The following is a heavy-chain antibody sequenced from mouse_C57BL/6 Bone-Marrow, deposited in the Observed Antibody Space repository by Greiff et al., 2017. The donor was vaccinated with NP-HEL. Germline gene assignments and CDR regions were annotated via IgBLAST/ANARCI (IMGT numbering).Heavy chain of an antibody. CDR1: GYTFTSYW. J-gene: IGHJ2*01. D-gene: IGHD1-1*01. V-gene: IGHV1-50*01. CDR2: IDPSDSYT. Sequence: QVQLQQPGAELVKPGASVKLSCKASGYTFTSYWMQWVKQRPGQGLEWIGEIDPSDSYTNYNQKFKGKATLTVETSSSTAYMQLSSLTSEDSAVYYCARFTTVVAFDYWGQGTTLTVSS. CDR3: ARFTTVVAFDY.